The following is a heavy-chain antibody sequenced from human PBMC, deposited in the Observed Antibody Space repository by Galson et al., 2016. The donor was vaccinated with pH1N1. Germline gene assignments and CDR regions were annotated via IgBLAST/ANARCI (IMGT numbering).Heavy chain of an antibody. CDR3: AKAGRRWELEGAFGLDV. V-gene: IGHV3-43D*04. J-gene: IGHJ6*02. D-gene: IGHD1-26*01. CDR1: KFTFDDYA. Sequence: SLRLSCAASKFTFDDYAMHWVRQPPGKGPEWLCLISWDGGSTYFADSVKGRFTISRDNNKNSLYLQMNNVRPEDTALYFCAKAGRRWELEGAFGLDVWDQGTTVTVSS. CDR2: ISWDGGST.